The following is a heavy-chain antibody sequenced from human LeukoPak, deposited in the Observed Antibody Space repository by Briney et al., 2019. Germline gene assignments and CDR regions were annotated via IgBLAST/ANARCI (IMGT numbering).Heavy chain of an antibody. V-gene: IGHV4-39*01. J-gene: IGHJ3*02. D-gene: IGHD3-9*01. CDR2: IYYSGST. CDR1: GGSISSSSYY. Sequence: SETLSLTCTVSGGSISSSSYYWGWIRQPPGKGLEWIGSIYYSGSTYYNPSLKSRVTISVDTSKDQFSLKLSSVTAADTAVYYCARRYYDILTGYYTGAFDIWGQGTMVTVSS. CDR3: ARRYYDILTGYYTGAFDI.